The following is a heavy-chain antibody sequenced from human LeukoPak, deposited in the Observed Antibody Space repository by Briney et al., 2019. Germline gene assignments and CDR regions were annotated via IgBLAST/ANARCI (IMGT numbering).Heavy chain of an antibody. D-gene: IGHD2-2*02. J-gene: IGHJ4*02. CDR3: ARVPAAITGYFDY. Sequence: INWTGGSPGYADSVKVRFIFARDNAKISLYLHMNRLIAEYTALYHCARVPAAITGYFDYWGQGTLVTVSS. CDR2: INWTGGSP. V-gene: IGHV3-20*01.